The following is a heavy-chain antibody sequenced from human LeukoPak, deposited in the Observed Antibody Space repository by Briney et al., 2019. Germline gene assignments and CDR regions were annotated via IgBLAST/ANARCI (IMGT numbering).Heavy chain of an antibody. V-gene: IGHV1-18*01. D-gene: IGHD2-21*02. Sequence: GASVKVSCKASGCTFTSYGISWVRQAPGQGLEWMGWISAYNGNTNYAQKLQGRVTMTTDTSTSTAYMELRSLRSDDTAVYYCARDRSLGGDWPGGGYWGQGTLVTVSS. CDR2: ISAYNGNT. J-gene: IGHJ4*02. CDR1: GCTFTSYG. CDR3: ARDRSLGGDWPGGGY.